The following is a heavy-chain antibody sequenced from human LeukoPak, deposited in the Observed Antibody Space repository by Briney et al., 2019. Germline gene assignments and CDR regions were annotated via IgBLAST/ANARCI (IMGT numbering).Heavy chain of an antibody. J-gene: IGHJ4*02. D-gene: IGHD5-12*01. CDR1: GFTFSSYV. V-gene: IGHV3-23*01. CDR2: ISGSGGST. CDR3: ARDDSGYEENLSY. Sequence: PGGSLRLSCAASGFTFSSYVMSWVRQAPGKGLEWVSSISGSGGSTHYADSVKGRFTISRDNSKNTLYLQMNSLRAEDTAVYYCARDDSGYEENLSYWGQGTLVTVSS.